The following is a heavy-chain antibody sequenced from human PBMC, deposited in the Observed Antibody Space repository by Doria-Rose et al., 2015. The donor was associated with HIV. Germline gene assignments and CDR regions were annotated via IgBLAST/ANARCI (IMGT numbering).Heavy chain of an antibody. V-gene: IGHV2-26*01. CDR1: GVSLSSPGMG. CDR3: ARIKSSRWYHKYYFDF. Sequence: QVQLVQSGPVLVKPTETLTLTCTVSGVSLSSPGMGVSWIRQPPGKALEWLANIFSDDVRSYKTSLKSRLTISRGTSKSQVVLTTTDMDPVDTATYYCARIKSSRWYHKYYFDFWGQGTLVIVSA. J-gene: IGHJ4*02. D-gene: IGHD6-13*01. CDR2: IFSDDVR.